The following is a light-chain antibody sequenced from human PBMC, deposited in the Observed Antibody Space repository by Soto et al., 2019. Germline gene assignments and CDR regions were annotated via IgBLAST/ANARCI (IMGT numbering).Light chain of an antibody. J-gene: IGKJ5*01. CDR1: QDISSS. CDR2: AAS. V-gene: IGKV1-9*01. Sequence: IQLSQSPPSLSASVGDRVTITCRASQDISSSLAWYQQKPGKAPRLLIYAASTLQSGVPSRISGSGSGTDFTLTISSLQPEDFATYYCQQLNSHPFTFGQGTRLEIK. CDR3: QQLNSHPFT.